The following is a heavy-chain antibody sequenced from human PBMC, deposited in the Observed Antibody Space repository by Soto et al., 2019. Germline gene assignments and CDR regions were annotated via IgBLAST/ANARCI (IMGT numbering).Heavy chain of an antibody. V-gene: IGHV5-51*01. D-gene: IGHD2-15*01. Sequence: PGESLKISCAGSGYSFTSYWIGWVRQMPGKGLEWLGINYPGDADTRYSPSFQGQVTISADKSISTAYLQWSSLKDSDTAMYYCARQGAYCSGGSCYSSYYYGMDVWGQGTTVTVSS. CDR2: NYPGDADT. J-gene: IGHJ6*02. CDR3: ARQGAYCSGGSCYSSYYYGMDV. CDR1: GYSFTSYW.